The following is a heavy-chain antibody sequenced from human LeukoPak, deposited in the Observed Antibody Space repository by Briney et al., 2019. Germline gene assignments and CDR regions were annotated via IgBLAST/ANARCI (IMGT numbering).Heavy chain of an antibody. CDR2: IYTSGST. J-gene: IGHJ6*02. Sequence: SETLSLTCTVSGGSISSYYWSWIRQPAGKGLEWIGRIYTSGSTNYNPSLKSRVTMSVDTSKNQFSLKLSSVTAADTAVYYCARVGCSGGSCYQHFYYYYYSMDVWGQGTTVTVSS. V-gene: IGHV4-4*07. CDR3: ARVGCSGGSCYQHFYYYYYSMDV. CDR1: GGSISSYY. D-gene: IGHD2-15*01.